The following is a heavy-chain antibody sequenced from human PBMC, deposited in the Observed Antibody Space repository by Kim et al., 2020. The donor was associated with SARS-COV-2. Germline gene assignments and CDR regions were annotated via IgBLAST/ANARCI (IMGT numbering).Heavy chain of an antibody. D-gene: IGHD6-13*01. CDR2: IRSKAYGGTT. CDR1: GFTFGDYA. V-gene: IGHV3-49*03. CDR3: TRDRDSSSWLD. J-gene: IGHJ4*02. Sequence: GGSLRLSCTASGFTFGDYAMSWFRQAPGKGLEWVGFIRSKAYGGTTEYAASVKGRFTISRDDSKSIAYLQMNSLKTEDTAVYYCTRDRDSSSWLDWGQGTLVTVSS.